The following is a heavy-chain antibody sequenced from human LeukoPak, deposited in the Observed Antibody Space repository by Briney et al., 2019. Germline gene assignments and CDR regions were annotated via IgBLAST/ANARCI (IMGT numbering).Heavy chain of an antibody. Sequence: SETLSLTCTVSGGSISSYYWSWIRQPPGKGLEWIGYIYTSGSTNYNPSLKSRVTISVDTSKNQFSLKLSSVAAADTAVYYCARQYSSSWVYYFDYWGQGTLVTVSS. V-gene: IGHV4-4*09. CDR2: IYTSGST. CDR1: GGSISSYY. J-gene: IGHJ4*02. CDR3: ARQYSSSWVYYFDY. D-gene: IGHD6-13*01.